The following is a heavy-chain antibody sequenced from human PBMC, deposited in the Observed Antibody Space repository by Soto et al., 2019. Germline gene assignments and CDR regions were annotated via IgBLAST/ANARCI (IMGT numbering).Heavy chain of an antibody. D-gene: IGHD1-1*01. Sequence: EVQLVESGGGLVQPGGSLRLSCAASGVMFSSHWMHWVRQAPGKGLVWVSRISAAGSNTNYADSVKGRFTISRDNARNTLFLQMNSLTAEDTAVYYCARRTDAYNWADYWGQGTLVTVSS. CDR2: ISAAGSNT. CDR3: ARRTDAYNWADY. J-gene: IGHJ4*02. CDR1: GVMFSSHW. V-gene: IGHV3-74*01.